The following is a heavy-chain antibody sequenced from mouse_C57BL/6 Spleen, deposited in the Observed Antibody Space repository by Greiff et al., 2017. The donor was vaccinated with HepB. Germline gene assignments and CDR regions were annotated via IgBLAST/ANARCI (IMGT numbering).Heavy chain of an antibody. CDR3: TAYSNYILDY. CDR1: GYTFTSYW. V-gene: IGHV1-5*01. CDR2: IYPGNSDT. D-gene: IGHD2-5*01. J-gene: IGHJ2*01. Sequence: VQLQQSGTVLARPGASVKMSCKTSGYTFTSYWMHWVIQRPGQGLEWIGAIYPGNSDTSYNQKFKGKAKLTAVTSASTAYMELSSLTNEDSAVYYCTAYSNYILDYWGQGTTLTVSS.